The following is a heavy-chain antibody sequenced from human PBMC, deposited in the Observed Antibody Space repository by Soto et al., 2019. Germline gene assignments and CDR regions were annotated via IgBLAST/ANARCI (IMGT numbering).Heavy chain of an antibody. D-gene: IGHD3-10*01. CDR2: FRAGGDDGTT. Sequence: GGSLRLSCVASGFTFSSYSMSWVRQAPGKGLEWVSGFRAGGDDGTTYYADSVKGRFTISRDNSKNTLFLQMNSLRAEDTAIYYCAKKVNSGSGSQYFDYFGQGTLVTVS. CDR3: AKKVNSGSGSQYFDY. CDR1: GFTFSSYS. V-gene: IGHV3-23*01. J-gene: IGHJ4*02.